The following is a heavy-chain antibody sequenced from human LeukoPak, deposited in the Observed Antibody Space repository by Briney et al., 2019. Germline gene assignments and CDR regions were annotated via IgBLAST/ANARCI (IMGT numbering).Heavy chain of an antibody. Sequence: ASVKVSCKASGYTFTGYYMHWVRQAPGQGLVCMGWINPNSGGTNYAQKFQGRVTMTRDTSISTAYMELSRLRSDDTAVYYCARDRSITMVRGVIITGWFDPWGQGTLVTVSS. D-gene: IGHD3-10*01. CDR2: INPNSGGT. J-gene: IGHJ5*02. V-gene: IGHV1-2*02. CDR3: ARDRSITMVRGVIITGWFDP. CDR1: GYTFTGYY.